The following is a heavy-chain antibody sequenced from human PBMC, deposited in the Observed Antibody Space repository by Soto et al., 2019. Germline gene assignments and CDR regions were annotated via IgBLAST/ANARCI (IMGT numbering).Heavy chain of an antibody. CDR2: ISSSSSVI. D-gene: IGHD7-27*01. CDR3: ARVLSWGSNWYYYMAV. J-gene: IGHJ6*03. V-gene: IGHV3-48*01. CDR1: GFILSDCA. Sequence: EVQLVESGGGLVQPGGSLRLSCATSGFILSDCAMNWVRQAPGKGLEWVSYISSSSSVIDYADSVKGRFTVSRDNARNSVSRQMNSLRAEDTAVYYCARVLSWGSNWYYYMAVWGKETSVTVSS.